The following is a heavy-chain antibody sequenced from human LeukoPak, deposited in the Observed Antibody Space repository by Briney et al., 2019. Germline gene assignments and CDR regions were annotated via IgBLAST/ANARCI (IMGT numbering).Heavy chain of an antibody. CDR3: AREISTSSSWYGDDAFDI. CDR2: ISYEGSSK. V-gene: IGHV3-30*03. Sequence: GRSLRLSCAASGFTFSSYGMHWVRQAPGKGLEWVTLISYEGSSKYYADSVRGRFIISRDNSKNTLFLQMNSLRTEDTAVYYCAREISTSSSWYGDDAFDIWGQGTMVTVSS. J-gene: IGHJ3*02. D-gene: IGHD6-13*01. CDR1: GFTFSSYG.